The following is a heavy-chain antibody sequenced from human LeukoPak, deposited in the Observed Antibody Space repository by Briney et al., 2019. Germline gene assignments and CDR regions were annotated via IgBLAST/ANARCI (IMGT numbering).Heavy chain of an antibody. V-gene: IGHV5-51*01. Sequence: GESLKISCKGSGYSFTSYWIGWVRQMPGKGLEWMGIIYPGDSDTKYSPSFQGQVTISADKSISTAYLQWNSLKASDTAMYYCASHSEDDGFDIWGQGTMVTVSS. CDR1: GYSFTSYW. J-gene: IGHJ3*02. CDR2: IYPGDSDT. CDR3: ASHSEDDGFDI. D-gene: IGHD6-19*01.